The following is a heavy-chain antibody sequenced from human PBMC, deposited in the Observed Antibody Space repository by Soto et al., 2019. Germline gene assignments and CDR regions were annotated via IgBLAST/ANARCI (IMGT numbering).Heavy chain of an antibody. J-gene: IGHJ4*02. CDR1: GYTFTGYY. V-gene: IGHV1-2*04. CDR2: INPNSGGT. D-gene: IGHD3-22*01. Sequence: QVQLVQSGAEVKKPGASVKVSCKASGYTFTGYYMHWVRQAPGQGLEWMGWINPNSGGTNYAQKFQGWVTMTRDTSTSTAYMELSRLRSDDTAVYYCARALYYYDSSGYYGYWGQGTLVTVSS. CDR3: ARALYYYDSSGYYGY.